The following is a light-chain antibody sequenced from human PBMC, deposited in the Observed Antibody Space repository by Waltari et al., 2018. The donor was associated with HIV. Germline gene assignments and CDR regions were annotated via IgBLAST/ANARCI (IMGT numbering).Light chain of an antibody. CDR3: SSFANRDGFYVL. CDR2: EVT. Sequence: HSHLTQPPAASGPPRQPVAPSSTAPNSHTGTNNSLPWTQQYPGKAPKLVISEVTKRPSGVSDRFSGSKSGNTAFLTVSGLQAEDEADYYCSSFANRDGFYVLFGGGTRLTVL. V-gene: IGLV2-8*01. CDR1: NSHTGTNNS. J-gene: IGLJ2*01.